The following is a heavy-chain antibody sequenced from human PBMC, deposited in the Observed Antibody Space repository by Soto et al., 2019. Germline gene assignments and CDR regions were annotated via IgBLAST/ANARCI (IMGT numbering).Heavy chain of an antibody. D-gene: IGHD6-13*01. CDR3: ARRGFSSSWGYWYFDL. Sequence: QVQLVQSGAEVKKPGASVKVSCKASGYTFTSYDINWVRQATGQGLEWMGWMNPNSGKTGYAQKFKGRVTMTRNTSISTAYMELSSLRSEDTAVYFCARRGFSSSWGYWYFDLWGRGTLVTGPS. V-gene: IGHV1-8*01. CDR1: GYTFTSYD. J-gene: IGHJ2*01. CDR2: MNPNSGKT.